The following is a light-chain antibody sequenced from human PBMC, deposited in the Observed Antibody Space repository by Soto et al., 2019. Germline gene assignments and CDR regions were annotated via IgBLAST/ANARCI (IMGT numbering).Light chain of an antibody. Sequence: EIVLTQSPGTLSLSPGERATLSCRASQSVSSSYLAWYQQKPGQAPRLLIYGASTRDTAIPDRFSGSGSGTDFTLTISRLEPEDCAVYYCQQYGSSPSLTFGGGNKVESK. CDR3: QQYGSSPSLT. CDR1: QSVSSSY. CDR2: GAS. J-gene: IGKJ4*01. V-gene: IGKV3-20*01.